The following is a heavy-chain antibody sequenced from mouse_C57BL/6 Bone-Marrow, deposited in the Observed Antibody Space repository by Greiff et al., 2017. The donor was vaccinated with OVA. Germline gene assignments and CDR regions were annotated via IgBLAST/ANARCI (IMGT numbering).Heavy chain of an antibody. Sequence: QVQLKESGPGLVQPSQSLSITCTVSGFSLTSYGVHWVHQSPGKGLEWLGVIWRGGSTDYNAAFMSRLSITKDNSKSQVFFKMNSLQADDTAIYYCAKNSDYSKYYYAMDYWGQGTSVTVSS. V-gene: IGHV2-5*01. CDR3: AKNSDYSKYYYAMDY. J-gene: IGHJ4*01. D-gene: IGHD2-5*01. CDR2: IWRGGST. CDR1: GFSLTSYG.